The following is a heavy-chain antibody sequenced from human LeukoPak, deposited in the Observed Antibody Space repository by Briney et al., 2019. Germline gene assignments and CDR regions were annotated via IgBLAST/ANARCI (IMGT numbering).Heavy chain of an antibody. CDR1: GYTFTSYY. J-gene: IGHJ4*02. CDR3: ARRPYYYDSSGYYFDY. CDR2: INPSGGST. V-gene: IGHV1-46*01. Sequence: ASVKVSCKASGYTFTSYYIHWVRQAPGQGLEWMGIINPSGGSTSYAQKFQGRVTMTRDTSTSTVYMELSSLRSEDTAVYYCARRPYYYDSSGYYFDYWGQGTLVTVSS. D-gene: IGHD3-22*01.